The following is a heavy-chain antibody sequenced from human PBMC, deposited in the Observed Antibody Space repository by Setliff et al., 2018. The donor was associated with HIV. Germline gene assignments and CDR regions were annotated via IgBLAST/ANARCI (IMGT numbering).Heavy chain of an antibody. CDR2: IYHSGST. J-gene: IGHJ4*02. Sequence: SETLSLTCAVSGYSISSGYYWGWIRQPPGKGLEWIGSIYHSGSTYYNTSLKSRVTISVDTSNNQFSLKVTSVTAADTAVYYCMRGRSITIFGVAYFDFWGQGTQVTVSS. V-gene: IGHV4-38-2*01. CDR1: GYSISSGYY. CDR3: MRGRSITIFGVAYFDF. D-gene: IGHD3-3*01.